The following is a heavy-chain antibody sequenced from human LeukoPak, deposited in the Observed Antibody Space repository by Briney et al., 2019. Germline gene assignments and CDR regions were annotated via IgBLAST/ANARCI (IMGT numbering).Heavy chain of an antibody. CDR1: GFTVSSNY. D-gene: IGHD5-24*01. V-gene: IGHV3-53*01. Sequence: GGSLRLSCAASGFTVSSNYMSWVRQAPGKGLEWVSVMYSGGTTYYADSVKGRFTISRDNSKNTLYLQMNSLRAEDTAVYYCAKTPVEMATISNWFDPWGQGTLVTVSS. CDR3: AKTPVEMATISNWFDP. J-gene: IGHJ5*02. CDR2: MYSGGTT.